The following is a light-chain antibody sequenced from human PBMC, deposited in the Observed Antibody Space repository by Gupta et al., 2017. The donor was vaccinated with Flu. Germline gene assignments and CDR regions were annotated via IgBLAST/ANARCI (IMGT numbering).Light chain of an antibody. Sequence: EIVLTQSPATLSLSPGERATLSCRASQSVGTYLAWYQQKPGQTPRLLIYDASNRATGIPARFSGSGSGTDFTLTISSLEPEDFAVYYCQKRSNWPPYTLGQGTRLEIK. CDR2: DAS. CDR3: QKRSNWPPYT. V-gene: IGKV3-11*01. J-gene: IGKJ2*01. CDR1: QSVGTY.